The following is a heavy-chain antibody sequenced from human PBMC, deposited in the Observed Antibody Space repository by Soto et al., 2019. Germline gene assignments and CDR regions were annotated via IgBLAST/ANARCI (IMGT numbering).Heavy chain of an antibody. CDR1: GYTFTSYY. J-gene: IGHJ3*02. CDR2: INPSGGST. D-gene: IGHD4-17*01. V-gene: IGHV1-46*03. Sequence: GPSVKVSCKASGYTFTSYYIHWVRQAPGQGLEWMGIINPSGGSTTYAQKFQGRVTMTRDTSTSTVYMELSSLRSEDTAVYYCTRAPSYGAFDIWGQGTMGTVSS. CDR3: TRAPSYGAFDI.